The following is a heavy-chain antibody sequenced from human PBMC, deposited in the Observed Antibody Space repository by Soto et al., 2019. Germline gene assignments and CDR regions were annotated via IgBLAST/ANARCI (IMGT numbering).Heavy chain of an antibody. V-gene: IGHV4-4*02. CDR3: ARGWGIAAAGSDY. CDR1: GGSINSSNW. D-gene: IGHD6-13*01. CDR2: IYHSGST. J-gene: IGHJ4*02. Sequence: QVQLQESGPGLVKPSGTLSLTCTVSGGSINSSNWWNWVRHPPGKGLEWIGEIYHSGSTNYYPSLKSRATISVDKSKNQFSLKLNSVTAADTAVYYCARGWGIAAAGSDYWGQGTLVTVSS.